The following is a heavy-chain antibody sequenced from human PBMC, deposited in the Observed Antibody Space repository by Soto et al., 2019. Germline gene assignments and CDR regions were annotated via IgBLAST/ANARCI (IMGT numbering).Heavy chain of an antibody. V-gene: IGHV3-23*01. CDR1: GFTFSSYA. Sequence: GGSLRLSCAASGFTFSSYAMSWVRQAPGKGLEWVSAISGSGGSTYYADSVKGRFTISRDNSKNTLYLQMNSLRAEDTAVYYCARPVGATLCFDYWGQGTLVTVSS. CDR3: ARPVGATLCFDY. D-gene: IGHD1-26*01. J-gene: IGHJ4*02. CDR2: ISGSGGST.